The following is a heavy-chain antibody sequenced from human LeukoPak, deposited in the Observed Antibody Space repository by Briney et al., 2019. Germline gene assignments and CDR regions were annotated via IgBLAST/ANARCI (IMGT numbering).Heavy chain of an antibody. CDR3: ARQRLLWFGELSI. D-gene: IGHD3-10*01. CDR2: INHSGST. J-gene: IGHJ4*02. CDR1: GRSFSGYY. Sequence: SDTLSLTCALYGRSFSGYYWSWIRQPPGKGLEWIGEINHSGSTNYNPSLKSRVTISVDKSKNQFSLKLSSVTAADTAVYYCARQRLLWFGELSIWGQGTLVTVSS. V-gene: IGHV4-34*01.